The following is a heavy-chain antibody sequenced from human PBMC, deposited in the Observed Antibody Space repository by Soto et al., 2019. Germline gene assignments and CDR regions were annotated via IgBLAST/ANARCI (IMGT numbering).Heavy chain of an antibody. CDR2: INPNTGGT. Sequence: QVRLVQSGAEGKKPGASAKVSCKASGYTFTDYYIHWVRQTPGQGLEWMGWINPNTGGTSFGQKFQGWVTMTSDTSISTVYMELTRLKFDDTAIYFCARRVFRSGLDSWGQGTLVTVSS. V-gene: IGHV1-2*04. J-gene: IGHJ5*02. CDR3: ARRVFRSGLDS. D-gene: IGHD6-19*01. CDR1: GYTFTDYY.